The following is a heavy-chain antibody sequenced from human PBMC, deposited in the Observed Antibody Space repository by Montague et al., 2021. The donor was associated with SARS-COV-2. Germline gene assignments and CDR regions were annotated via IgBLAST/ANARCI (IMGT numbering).Heavy chain of an antibody. V-gene: IGHV4-39*01. CDR2: VYYSGNT. Sequence: SETLSLTCTVSGGSISNSNYYWVWIRQPPGKGLEWIVSVYYSGNTYHNPSLRSRVSFSRDTSKNHFSLSLNSVTAADTAVYFCARQLPSYCSSNKCYPYYFDVWGQGTLVTVSS. D-gene: IGHD2-2*01. J-gene: IGHJ4*02. CDR1: GGSISNSNYY. CDR3: ARQLPSYCSSNKCYPYYFDV.